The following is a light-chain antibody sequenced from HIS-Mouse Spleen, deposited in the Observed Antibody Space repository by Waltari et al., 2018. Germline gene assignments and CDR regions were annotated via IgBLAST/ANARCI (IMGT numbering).Light chain of an antibody. J-gene: IGLJ3*02. Sequence: QSVLTQPPSVSGAPGQRVTISCLGSTSHIGAGYHVHSYQQLPGTAPKLLIYGNSNRPSGVPDRFSGSKSGTSASLAITGLQAEDEADYYCQAYDSSLSGWVFGGGTKLTVL. CDR2: GNS. CDR1: TSHIGAGYH. CDR3: QAYDSSLSGWV. V-gene: IGLV1-40*01.